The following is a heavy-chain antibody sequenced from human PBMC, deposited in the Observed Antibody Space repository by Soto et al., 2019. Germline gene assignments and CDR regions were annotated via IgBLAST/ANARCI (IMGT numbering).Heavy chain of an antibody. CDR2: ISGSGDST. V-gene: IGHV3-23*01. CDR1: GFTFSNYA. Sequence: EVQLLESGGGLVQPGGSLRLSCAASGFTFSNYAMNWVRQAPGKGLEWVSVISGSGDSTYYADSVKGRFTTSRDNSKNTLYLQMNGRRAEGTAGYYCALGAWGSDYMAVWGQGTTVTVSS. D-gene: IGHD2-21*02. CDR3: ALGAWGSDYMAV. J-gene: IGHJ6*02.